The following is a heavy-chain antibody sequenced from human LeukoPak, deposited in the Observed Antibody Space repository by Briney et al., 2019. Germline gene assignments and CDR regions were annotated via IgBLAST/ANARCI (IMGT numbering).Heavy chain of an antibody. Sequence: PGGSLRLSCAASGFTFSSYWMSWVRQAPGKGLEWVANIKQDGSEKYYVDSVKGRLTISRDNAKNSLYLQMNSLRAEDTAVYYCAREGGYYDILTGYYTYYYYGMDVWGQGTTVTVSS. J-gene: IGHJ6*02. V-gene: IGHV3-7*01. CDR1: GFTFSSYW. CDR3: AREGGYYDILTGYYTYYYYGMDV. CDR2: IKQDGSEK. D-gene: IGHD3-9*01.